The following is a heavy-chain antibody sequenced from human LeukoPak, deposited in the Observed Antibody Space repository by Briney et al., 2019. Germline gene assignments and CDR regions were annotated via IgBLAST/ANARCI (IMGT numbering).Heavy chain of an antibody. CDR2: IYYSGST. V-gene: IGHV4-39*01. Sequence: SETLSLTCTVSGGSISSSSYYWGWIRQPPGKGLEWIGSIYYSGSTYYNPSIKSRVTISVDTSKNQFSLKLTSVTAADTAVYYCARQTGVGLFILPGGRGTLVTVSS. J-gene: IGHJ4*02. D-gene: IGHD3-3*01. CDR3: ARQTGVGLFILP. CDR1: GGSISSSSYY.